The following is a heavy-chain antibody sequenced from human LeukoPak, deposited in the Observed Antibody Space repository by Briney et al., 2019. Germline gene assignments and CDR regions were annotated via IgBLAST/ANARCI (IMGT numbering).Heavy chain of an antibody. CDR3: AKDRGSIQLPFDC. CDR2: ISGSGGST. V-gene: IGHV3-23*01. D-gene: IGHD5-18*01. Sequence: GGSLRLSCAASGFTFSSYAMSWVRQAPGKGLEWVSAISGSGGSTYYADSVKGRFTISRDNSKNTLYLQMSSLRAEDTAVYYCAKDRGSIQLPFDCWGQGTLVTVSS. CDR1: GFTFSSYA. J-gene: IGHJ4*02.